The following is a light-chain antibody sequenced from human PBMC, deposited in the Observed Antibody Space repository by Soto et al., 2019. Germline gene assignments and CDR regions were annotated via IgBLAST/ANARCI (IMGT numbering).Light chain of an antibody. CDR3: AAWDDSLNGPSWV. CDR1: SSNIGSNT. Sequence: QSVLTQPPSASGTPGQRVTISCSGGSSNIGSNTVNWYQQLPGTAPKLLIYSNNQRPSGVPDRFSGSKSGTSASLAISGLQSEDEADYYCAAWDDSLNGPSWVFGGGTKLTVL. J-gene: IGLJ3*02. CDR2: SNN. V-gene: IGLV1-44*01.